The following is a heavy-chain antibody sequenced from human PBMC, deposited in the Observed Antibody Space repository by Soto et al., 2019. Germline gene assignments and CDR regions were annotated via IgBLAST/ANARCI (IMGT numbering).Heavy chain of an antibody. J-gene: IGHJ6*02. CDR1: GGSISSYY. V-gene: IGHV4-59*01. D-gene: IGHD5-12*01. Sequence: KTSETLSLTCTVSGGSISSYYWSWIRQPPGKGLEWIGYIYYSGSTNYNPSLKSRVTISVDTSKNQFSLKLSSVTAADTAVYYCARSRGYSGFPYYYGMDVWGQGTTVTAP. CDR2: IYYSGST. CDR3: ARSRGYSGFPYYYGMDV.